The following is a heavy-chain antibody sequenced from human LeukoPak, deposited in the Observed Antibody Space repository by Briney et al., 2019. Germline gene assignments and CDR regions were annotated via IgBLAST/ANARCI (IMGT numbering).Heavy chain of an antibody. D-gene: IGHD6-13*01. J-gene: IGHJ4*02. V-gene: IGHV1-46*01. CDR1: GYTLIRYG. Sequence: ASVTVSCMASGYTLIRYGISWVRPPAGRGREWVGIIKPSGGSTSYAQNCQGRVTMTRDTSTSTVYMELSSLRSEDTAVYYCVSGYQAAAGYYFDYWGQGTVVTVSS. CDR3: VSGYQAAAGYYFDY. CDR2: IKPSGGST.